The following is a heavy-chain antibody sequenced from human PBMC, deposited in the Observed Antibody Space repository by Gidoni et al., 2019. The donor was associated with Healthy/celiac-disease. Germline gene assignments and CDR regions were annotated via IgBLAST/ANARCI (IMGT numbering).Heavy chain of an antibody. CDR3: ARNDIVVVPAAYYMDV. Sequence: EVQLVESGGGLVQPGGSLRLSCAASGFTFSRYSMNWVRQAPGKGLEWVSYISSSSSTIYYADSVKGRFTISRDNAKNSLYLQMNSLRAEDTAVYYCARNDIVVVPAAYYMDVWGKGTTVTVSS. CDR1: GFTFSRYS. D-gene: IGHD2-2*01. CDR2: ISSSSSTI. V-gene: IGHV3-48*01. J-gene: IGHJ6*03.